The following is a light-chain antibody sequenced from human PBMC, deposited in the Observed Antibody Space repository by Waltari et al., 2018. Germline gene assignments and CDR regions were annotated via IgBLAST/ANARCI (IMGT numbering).Light chain of an antibody. Sequence: QSALTQPASVSGSPGQSITISCTGTSSDIGSYVYASWYQQHPGKAPKLLIYDVSNRPAGVSYRFAASKSGDTASLTTSGRQAEDEADYYCSSFTGSGVLFGGGTKVTVL. V-gene: IGLV2-14*03. CDR3: SSFTGSGVL. J-gene: IGLJ2*01. CDR2: DVS. CDR1: SSDIGSYVY.